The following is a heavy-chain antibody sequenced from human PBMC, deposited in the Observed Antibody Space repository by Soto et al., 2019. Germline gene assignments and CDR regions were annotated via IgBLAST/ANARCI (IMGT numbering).Heavy chain of an antibody. Sequence: ASVKVSCKASGYTFTSYDINWVRQATGQGLEWMGWMNPNSGNTGYAQKFQGRVTMTRNTSISTAYMELSSLRSEDTAVYYCARRHPRDKAMDYWGQGTLVTVSS. V-gene: IGHV1-8*01. J-gene: IGHJ4*02. D-gene: IGHD5-18*01. CDR2: MNPNSGNT. CDR1: GYTFTSYD. CDR3: ARRHPRDKAMDY.